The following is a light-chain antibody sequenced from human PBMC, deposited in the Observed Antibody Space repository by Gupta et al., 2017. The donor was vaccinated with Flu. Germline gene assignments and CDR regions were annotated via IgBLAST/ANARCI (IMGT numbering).Light chain of an antibody. CDR2: GAS. Sequence: EIVMTQSPDTLSVSPGERATLSCSASQSISSNLAWYQHKPGLAPRLLIYGASTRATGIADRFSGSGSGTEFTLTISSLESEDFALYYCQQYDDWPPITFGQGTRLEIK. V-gene: IGKV3-15*01. CDR3: QQYDDWPPIT. J-gene: IGKJ5*01. CDR1: QSISSN.